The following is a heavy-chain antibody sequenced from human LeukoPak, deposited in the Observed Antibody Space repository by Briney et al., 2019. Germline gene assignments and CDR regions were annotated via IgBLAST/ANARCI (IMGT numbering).Heavy chain of an antibody. V-gene: IGHV4-38-2*01. CDR2: IYHSGST. CDR3: ARHSTTSLRWYAYYFDY. Sequence: PSETLSLTCAVSGYSISSGYYWGWSRQPPGKGLGWSGSIYHSGSTYYNPSLKSRVTISVDTSKNQFSLKLSSVTAADTAVYYCARHSTTSLRWYAYYFDYWGQGTLVTVSS. D-gene: IGHD4-23*01. CDR1: GYSISSGYY. J-gene: IGHJ4*02.